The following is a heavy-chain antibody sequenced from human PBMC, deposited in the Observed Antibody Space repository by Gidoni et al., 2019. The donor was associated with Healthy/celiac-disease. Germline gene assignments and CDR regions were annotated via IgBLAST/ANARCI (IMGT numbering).Heavy chain of an antibody. J-gene: IGHJ5*02. Sequence: QVQLQESGPGLVKPSETLSLTCTVPGGSISSYYWSWIRQPPGKGLEWIGYIYYSGSTNYNPSLKSRVTISVDTSKNQFSLKLSSVTAADTAVYYCARHVSTMVRGVITWFDPWGQGTLVTVSS. D-gene: IGHD3-10*01. CDR2: IYYSGST. CDR1: GGSISSYY. V-gene: IGHV4-59*08. CDR3: ARHVSTMVRGVITWFDP.